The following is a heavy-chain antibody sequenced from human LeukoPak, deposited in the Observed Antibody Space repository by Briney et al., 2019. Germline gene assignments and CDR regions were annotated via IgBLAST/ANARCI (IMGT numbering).Heavy chain of an antibody. J-gene: IGHJ6*03. CDR1: GESLNPYY. D-gene: IGHD2/OR15-2a*01. CDR2: IYKSGTT. V-gene: IGHV4-4*07. CDR3: ARSFLDYMDV. Sequence: SETLSLTCTVSGESLNPYYWKWIRQSAGKGLEWIGHIYKSGTTNFNPSLTSRVTMSLDTSRNQFSLKLRSVTAADTAVYFCARSFLDYMDVWGKGTTVTVSS.